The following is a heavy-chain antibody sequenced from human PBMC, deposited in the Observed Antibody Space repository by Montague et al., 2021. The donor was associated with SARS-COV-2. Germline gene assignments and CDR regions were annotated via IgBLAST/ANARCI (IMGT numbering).Heavy chain of an antibody. Sequence: SEPLSLTCAVYGGSLSGYYWAWIRQTPGKGLEWIGEINHSGNTNYNPSLKSRLTISVDTSKKQFSLKLSSVTTADTAVYYCARGADCDFWSGYLRYKWFDPWGLGTPVTVSS. CDR2: INHSGNT. D-gene: IGHD3-3*01. CDR3: ARGADCDFWSGYLRYKWFDP. CDR1: GGSLSGYY. V-gene: IGHV4-34*01. J-gene: IGHJ5*02.